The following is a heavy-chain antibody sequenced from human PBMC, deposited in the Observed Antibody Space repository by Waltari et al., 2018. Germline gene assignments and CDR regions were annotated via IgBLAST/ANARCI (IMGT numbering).Heavy chain of an antibody. CDR2: MFPILGIA. CDR1: GCSFRSYA. V-gene: IGHV1-69*04. J-gene: IGHJ6*02. D-gene: IGHD4-17*01. Sequence: QVQLVQSGAEVKKPGSSVTVSCKASGCSFRSYASSWVRQAPGQGLGWMGRMFPILGIANDAQKFQGRVPITADKSTSTAYMELSSVRSEDTAVYYCARSGLTTHGMDVWGQGTTVTVSS. CDR3: ARSGLTTHGMDV.